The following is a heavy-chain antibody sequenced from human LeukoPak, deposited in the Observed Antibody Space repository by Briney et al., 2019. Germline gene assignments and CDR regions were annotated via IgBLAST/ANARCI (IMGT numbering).Heavy chain of an antibody. CDR3: ARSELLWFGGVNSGFDY. V-gene: IGHV4-39*07. J-gene: IGHJ4*02. Sequence: SETLSLTCTVSGDSINNDNNNWAWIRQPPGKGLEWIGSIYYSGSTYYNPSLKSRVTISVDTSKNQFSLKLSSVTAADTAVYYCARSELLWFGGVNSGFDYWAREPWSPSPQ. D-gene: IGHD3-10*01. CDR2: IYYSGST. CDR1: GDSINNDNNN.